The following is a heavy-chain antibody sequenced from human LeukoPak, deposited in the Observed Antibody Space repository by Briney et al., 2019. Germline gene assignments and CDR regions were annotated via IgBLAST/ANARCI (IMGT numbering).Heavy chain of an antibody. CDR3: ARVPCSSTSCLNWFDP. J-gene: IGHJ5*02. CDR1: GYSFSSYG. D-gene: IGHD2-2*01. CDR2: VSVYNGNT. Sequence: ASVKVSCKASGYSFSSYGITWVRQAPGQGLEWMGWVSVYNGNTKQTQNLQGRVTMTTDTSTSTTYMELRSLRSDDTAVYYCARVPCSSTSCLNWFDPWGQGTLVTVSS. V-gene: IGHV1-18*01.